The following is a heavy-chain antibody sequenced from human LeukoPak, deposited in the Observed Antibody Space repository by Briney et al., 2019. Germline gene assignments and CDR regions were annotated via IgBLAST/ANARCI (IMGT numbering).Heavy chain of an antibody. V-gene: IGHV1-2*02. CDR1: GYTFTGYY. CDR2: INPNSGGT. CDR3: ARVVAWLQFSGSAFDM. D-gene: IGHD5-24*01. J-gene: IGHJ3*02. Sequence: ASVKVSCKASGYTFTGYYMHWVRQAPGQGLEWMGWINPNSGGTNYAQKFQGRVTITRDTSISTAYMELTSLRSDDTAVFYCARVVAWLQFSGSAFDMWGQGAMVTVSS.